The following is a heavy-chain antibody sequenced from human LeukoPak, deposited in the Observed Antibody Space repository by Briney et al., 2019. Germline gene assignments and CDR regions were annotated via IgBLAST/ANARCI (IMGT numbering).Heavy chain of an antibody. CDR3: AKRRDLVGGSGDAFDI. V-gene: IGHV4-61*02. D-gene: IGHD3-16*01. J-gene: IGHJ3*02. CDR2: IYTSGST. CDR1: GGSISSGSYY. Sequence: PSQTLSLTCTVSGGSISSGSYYWSWIRQPAGKGLEWIGRIYTSGSTNYNPSLKSRVTISVDTSKNQFSLKLSSVTAADTAVYYCAKRRDLVGGSGDAFDIWGPGTMVTVSS.